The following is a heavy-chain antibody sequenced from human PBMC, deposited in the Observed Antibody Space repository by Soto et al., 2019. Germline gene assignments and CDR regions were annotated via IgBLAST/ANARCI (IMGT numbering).Heavy chain of an antibody. V-gene: IGHV3-15*07. Sequence: EEQLVESGGGLAKPGGSLRLSCTGSGFTFSNAWMNWVRQAPGKGLEWVGRIKSKVDGGTTYYAAPVKDRFTISRDDSKSTVYLKMNSLKTEDTAVYYCSTGGYFFDYWGQGTLVTVSS. CDR2: IKSKVDGGTT. CDR3: STGGYFFDY. CDR1: GFTFSNAW. J-gene: IGHJ4*02.